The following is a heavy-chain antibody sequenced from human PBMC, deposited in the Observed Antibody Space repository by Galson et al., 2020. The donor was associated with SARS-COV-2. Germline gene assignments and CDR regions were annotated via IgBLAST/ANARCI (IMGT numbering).Heavy chain of an antibody. D-gene: IGHD4-4*01. CDR1: GGSISSGGYY. CDR3: ARGLVHDYSNLNWFDP. Sequence: SQTLSLTCTVSGGSISSGGYYWSWIRQHPGKGLEWIGYIYYSGSTYYNPSLKSRVTISVDTSKNQFSLKLSSVTAADTAVYYCARGLVHDYSNLNWFDPWGQGTLVTVSS. V-gene: IGHV4-31*03. CDR2: IYYSGST. J-gene: IGHJ5*02.